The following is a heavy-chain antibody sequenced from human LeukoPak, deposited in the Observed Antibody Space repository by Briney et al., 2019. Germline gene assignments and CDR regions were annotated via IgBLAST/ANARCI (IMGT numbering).Heavy chain of an antibody. CDR1: GGSISSGGYS. V-gene: IGHV4-31*03. CDR2: IYYSGST. D-gene: IGHD1-14*01. Sequence: PSETLSLTCTVSGGSISSGGYSWSWIRQHPGKGLEWIGYIYYSGSTYYNPSLKSRVTISVDTSKNQFSLKLSSVTAADTAVYYCAREEPNWFDPWGQGTLVTVSS. J-gene: IGHJ5*02. CDR3: AREEPNWFDP.